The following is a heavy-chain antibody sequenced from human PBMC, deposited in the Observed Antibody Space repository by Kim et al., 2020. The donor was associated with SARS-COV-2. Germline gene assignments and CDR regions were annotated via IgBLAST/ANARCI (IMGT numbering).Heavy chain of an antibody. Sequence: ASVKVSCKASGYTFTSYGISWVRQAPGQGLEWMGWISAYNGNTNYAQKLQGRVTMTTDTSTSTAYMELRSLRSDDTAVYYCARFEGYYDSSGYYPNWFDPWGQGTLVTVSS. D-gene: IGHD3-22*01. CDR2: ISAYNGNT. V-gene: IGHV1-18*01. J-gene: IGHJ5*02. CDR1: GYTFTSYG. CDR3: ARFEGYYDSSGYYPNWFDP.